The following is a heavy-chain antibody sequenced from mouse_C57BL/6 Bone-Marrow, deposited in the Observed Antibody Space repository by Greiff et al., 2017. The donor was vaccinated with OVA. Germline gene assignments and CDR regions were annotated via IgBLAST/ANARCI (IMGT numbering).Heavy chain of an antibody. CDR2: IHPSDSDT. J-gene: IGHJ2*01. D-gene: IGHD1-1*01. CDR1: GYTFTSYW. CDR3: ATYYYSSSYYFDY. Sequence: QVQLQQPGAELVKPGASVKVSCKASGYTFTSYWMHWVKQRPGQGLEWIGRIHPSDSDTNYNQKFKGKATLTVDKSTSTAYMQLSSLTSEDSAVYFCATYYYSSSYYFDYWGQGTTLTVSS. V-gene: IGHV1-74*01.